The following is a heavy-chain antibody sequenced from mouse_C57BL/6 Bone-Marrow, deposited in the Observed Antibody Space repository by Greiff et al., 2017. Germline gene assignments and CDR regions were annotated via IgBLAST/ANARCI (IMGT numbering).Heavy chain of an antibody. Sequence: EVQLQQSGAELVRPGASVKLSCTASGFNIKDDYMHWVKQRPEQGLEWIGWIDPENGDTEYASKFQGKATITADTSSNTAYLQLSSLTSEDTAVYDCTTCGYYSYYAMDYWGQGTSVTVSS. CDR1: GFNIKDDY. J-gene: IGHJ4*01. V-gene: IGHV14-4*01. D-gene: IGHD2-3*01. CDR3: TTCGYYSYYAMDY. CDR2: IDPENGDT.